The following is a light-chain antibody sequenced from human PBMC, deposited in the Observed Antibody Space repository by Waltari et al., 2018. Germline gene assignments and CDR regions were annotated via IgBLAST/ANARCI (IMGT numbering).Light chain of an antibody. J-gene: IGKJ5*01. CDR3: QQRYNSPIT. CDR1: QTISSY. CDR2: AAS. V-gene: IGKV1-39*01. Sequence: DIQMTQSPSSLSASVGDRVNMTCRASQTISSYLIWYRQKPGNPPNLLIYAASNLHTGVPPRFSGSVSGTEFTLTISDSLPFDFATYYGQQRYNSPITFGQGTRREIQ.